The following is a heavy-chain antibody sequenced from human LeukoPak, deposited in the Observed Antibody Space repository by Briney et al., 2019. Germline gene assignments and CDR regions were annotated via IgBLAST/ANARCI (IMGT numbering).Heavy chain of an antibody. V-gene: IGHV4-39*01. CDR1: GGSISSSSYY. D-gene: IGHD4-17*01. CDR3: ARRMYGDYAQFDY. CDR2: IYYSGST. J-gene: IGHJ4*02. Sequence: SETLSLTCTVSGGSISSSSYYWGWIRQPPGKGLEWIGSIYYSGSTYYNPSLKSRVTISVDTSKNQFSLKLSSVTAADTAVYYCARRMYGDYAQFDYWGQGTLVTVSS.